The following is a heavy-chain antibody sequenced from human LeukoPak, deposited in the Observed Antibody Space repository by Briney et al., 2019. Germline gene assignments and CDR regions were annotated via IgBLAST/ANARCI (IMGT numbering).Heavy chain of an antibody. CDR3: ARDQKAARVRSWLVALPNWFDP. D-gene: IGHD6-19*01. V-gene: IGHV3-48*04. CDR2: ISSSSSTI. CDR1: GFTFSSHA. Sequence: PGGSLRLSCAASGFTFSSHAMHWVRQAPGKGREWVSYISSSSSTIYYADSVKGRFTISRDNAKNSLYLQMNSLRAEDTAVHYCARDQKAARVRSWLVALPNWFDPWGQGTLVTVSS. J-gene: IGHJ5*02.